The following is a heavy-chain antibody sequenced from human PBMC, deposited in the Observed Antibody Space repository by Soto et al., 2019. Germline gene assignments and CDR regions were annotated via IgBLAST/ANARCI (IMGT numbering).Heavy chain of an antibody. D-gene: IGHD6-19*01. CDR3: ARSIKEDIGVAGTKDIWFDP. V-gene: IGHV1-69*02. CDR1: GGTFRTYT. Sequence: QVQLVQSGAEVKRPGSSVKVSCQTSGGTFRTYTINWVRQAPGEGHEWMGRIIPILDVANYAQKFQGRVTITADKSTSTAHMELRSLRSEDTAVYYCARSIKEDIGVAGTKDIWFDPWGQGTLVTVSS. CDR2: IIPILDVA. J-gene: IGHJ5*02.